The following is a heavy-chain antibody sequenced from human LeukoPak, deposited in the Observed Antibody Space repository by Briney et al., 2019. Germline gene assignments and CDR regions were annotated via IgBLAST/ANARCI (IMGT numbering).Heavy chain of an antibody. CDR2: ISGSGGST. D-gene: IGHD3-9*01. CDR3: AKGVGYDILTGYCDY. Sequence: GGSLRLSCAASGFTFSSYGMSWVRRAPGKGLEWVSAISGSGGSTYYADSVKGRFTISRDNSKNTLYLQMNSLRAEDTAVYYCAKGVGYDILTGYCDYWGQGTLVTVSS. CDR1: GFTFSSYG. V-gene: IGHV3-23*01. J-gene: IGHJ4*02.